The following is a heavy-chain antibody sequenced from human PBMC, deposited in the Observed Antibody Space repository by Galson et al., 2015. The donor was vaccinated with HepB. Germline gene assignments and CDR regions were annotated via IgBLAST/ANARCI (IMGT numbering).Heavy chain of an antibody. J-gene: IGHJ3*02. CDR1: GGTFSSYA. CDR2: IIPILGIA. V-gene: IGHV1-69*04. D-gene: IGHD3-22*01. Sequence: SVKVSCKASGGTFSSYAISWVRQAPGQGLEWMGRIIPILGIANYAQKFQGRVTITADKSTSTAYMELSSLRSEDTAVYYCARDSEPCYYDSTGGAFDIWGQGTMVTVSS. CDR3: ARDSEPCYYDSTGGAFDI.